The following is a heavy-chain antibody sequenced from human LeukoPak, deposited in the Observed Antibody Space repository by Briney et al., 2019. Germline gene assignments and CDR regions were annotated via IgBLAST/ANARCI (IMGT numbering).Heavy chain of an antibody. CDR1: GYTPSNSG. J-gene: IGHJ4*02. CDR3: ASGVRWDFDY. V-gene: IGHV1-18*01. Sequence: ASVKVSFKATGYTPSNSGITWVRQAPGQGLEWMGWISAYNGNTNYAQKFQGRVTMTTDTSTSTAYMEVTRLRSDDTAVYYCASGVRWDFDYWGQGTLVTVSS. D-gene: IGHD1-26*01. CDR2: ISAYNGNT.